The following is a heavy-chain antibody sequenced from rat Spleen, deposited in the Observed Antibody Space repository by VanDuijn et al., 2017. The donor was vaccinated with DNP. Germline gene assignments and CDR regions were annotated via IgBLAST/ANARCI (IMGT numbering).Heavy chain of an antibody. D-gene: IGHD1-11*01. CDR3: ATRLRSFDY. Sequence: EVQLVESGGGLVQPGRSLKLSCAASGFSFSDYDMAWVRQAPTKGLEWVACMSPTTRSSYYRDSVRGRFTVSRDDATSTLYLQMDSLRSEDTATYYCATRLRSFDYWGQGVMVTVSS. CDR2: MSPTTRSS. J-gene: IGHJ2*01. V-gene: IGHV5-27*01. CDR1: GFSFSDYD.